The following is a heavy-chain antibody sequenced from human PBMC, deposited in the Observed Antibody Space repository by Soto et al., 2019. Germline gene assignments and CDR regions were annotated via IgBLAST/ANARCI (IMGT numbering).Heavy chain of an antibody. D-gene: IGHD6-19*01. CDR1: GDSVSSNSAA. CDR2: TYYRCKWYN. J-gene: IGHJ6*02. V-gene: IGHV6-1*01. Sequence: QTLSLLCVISGDSVSSNSAAWNWIRQSPTRGLEWLGRTYYRCKWYNDYAVSVKSRITINPDTSKNQFSLQLNSVTPEDTAVYYCARERAVAGNYGMDVWGQGTTVTVSS. CDR3: ARERAVAGNYGMDV.